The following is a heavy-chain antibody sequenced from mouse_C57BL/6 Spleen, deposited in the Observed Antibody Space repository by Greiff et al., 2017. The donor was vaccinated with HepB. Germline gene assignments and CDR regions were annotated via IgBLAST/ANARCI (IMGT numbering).Heavy chain of an antibody. V-gene: IGHV1-72*01. CDR3: AISYDFWYFDV. J-gene: IGHJ1*03. D-gene: IGHD2-4*01. CDR2: IAPNSGGT. CDR1: GYTFTSYW. Sequence: QVQLQQPGAELVKPGASVKLSCKASGYTFTSYWMHWVKQRPGRGLEWIGRIAPNSGGTKYNEKLKSKATLTVDKPPSTAYMQLSSLTSEDSAVSYCAISYDFWYFDVWGTGTTVTVSS.